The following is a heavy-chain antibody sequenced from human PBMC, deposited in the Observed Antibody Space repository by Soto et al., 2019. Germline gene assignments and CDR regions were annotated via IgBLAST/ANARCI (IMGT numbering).Heavy chain of an antibody. Sequence: QVQLVESGGGVVQPGRSLRLSCAASGFTFSSYAMHWVRQAPGKGLEWVAVISYDGSNKYYADSVKGRFTISRDNSKNTPYLQMNSLREANTAVYYCARPLWRNDYNWGYFDLWGRGTLVTVSS. V-gene: IGHV3-30-3*01. CDR2: ISYDGSNK. D-gene: IGHD4-4*01. J-gene: IGHJ2*01. CDR3: ARPLWRNDYNWGYFDL. CDR1: GFTFSSYA.